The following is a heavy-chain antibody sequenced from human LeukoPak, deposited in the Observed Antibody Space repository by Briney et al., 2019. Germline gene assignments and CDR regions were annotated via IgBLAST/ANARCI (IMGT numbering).Heavy chain of an antibody. CDR3: AKGVVATTPVDN. CDR2: ISGSGGST. Sequence: AGGSLRLSCAASGFTFSSYAMSWVRQAPGKGLEWVSAISGSGGSTYYADSVKGRFTISRDNSTNTLYLQMNSLRAEDTAVYYCAKGVVATTPVDNWGQGTLVTVSS. J-gene: IGHJ4*02. D-gene: IGHD5-12*01. CDR1: GFTFSSYA. V-gene: IGHV3-23*01.